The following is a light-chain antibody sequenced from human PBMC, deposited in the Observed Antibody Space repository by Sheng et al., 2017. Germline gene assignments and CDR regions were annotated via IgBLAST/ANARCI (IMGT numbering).Light chain of an antibody. V-gene: IGLV1-40*01. J-gene: IGLJ2*01. CDR3: QSFDSSLSGSVV. CDR1: SSNIGANFG. Sequence: QSVLTQPPSVSGAPGQRVTISCTGSSSNIGANFGVHWYQQLPGTAPKLLIYANNNRPSGVPDRFSGSKSDTSASLAITGLQAEDEADYYCQSFDSSLSGSVVFGGGTKLTVL. CDR2: ANN.